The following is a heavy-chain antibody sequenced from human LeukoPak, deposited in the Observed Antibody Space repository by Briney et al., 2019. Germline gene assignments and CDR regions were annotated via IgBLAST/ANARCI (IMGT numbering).Heavy chain of an antibody. V-gene: IGHV3-74*01. CDR3: AREGLYGRYFDY. J-gene: IGHJ4*02. CDR2: INSDGSST. Sequence: GGSLRLSCAASGFTFSSYWMHWVRQAPGKGLVWVSRINSDGSSTSYADSMKGRFTISRDNAKNTLYLQMNSLRAEDTAVYCCAREGLYGRYFDYWGQGTLVTVSS. CDR1: GFTFSSYW. D-gene: IGHD2-2*02.